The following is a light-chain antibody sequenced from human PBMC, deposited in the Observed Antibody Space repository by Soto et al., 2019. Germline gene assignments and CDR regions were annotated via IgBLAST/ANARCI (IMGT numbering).Light chain of an antibody. CDR1: QGLRNY. CDR2: AAS. CDR3: QKYNSAPRT. Sequence: DSQMTQSPSSMSASVGHRFTITCRASQGLRNYLAWYQQKPGKVPNLLIYAASTLKSGVPSRFSGSGSGTDFTLPIISLQPEDVATYYCQKYNSAPRTFGQGTKVEIK. J-gene: IGKJ1*01. V-gene: IGKV1-27*01.